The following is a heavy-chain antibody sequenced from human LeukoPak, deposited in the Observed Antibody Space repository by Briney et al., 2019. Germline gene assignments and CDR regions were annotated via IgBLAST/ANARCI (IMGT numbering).Heavy chain of an antibody. J-gene: IGHJ4*02. Sequence: PGGSLRLSCAASGFTVSGNHMNWVRQAPGKGLEWVSVIYSTGRIDYAESVNGRFTISRDNSENTFYLQMNDLRVEDTALYYCAKDLSSGTGRGFDYWGQGTLVTVSS. CDR1: GFTVSGNH. CDR2: IYSTGRI. D-gene: IGHD3/OR15-3a*01. V-gene: IGHV3-53*01. CDR3: AKDLSSGTGRGFDY.